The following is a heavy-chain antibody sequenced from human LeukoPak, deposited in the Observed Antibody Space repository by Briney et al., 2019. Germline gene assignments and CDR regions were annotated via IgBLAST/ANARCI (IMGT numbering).Heavy chain of an antibody. J-gene: IGHJ4*02. V-gene: IGHV3-74*01. Sequence: GGSLRLSCAASGFTFSSYWMHWVRQAPGKGLVWVSRINSDGSSTSYADSVKGRFTISRDNAKNTLYLQMNSLRAEDTAVYYCAREMSGRAAAESTFDYWGQGTLVTVSS. CDR3: AREMSGRAAAESTFDY. D-gene: IGHD6-13*01. CDR2: INSDGSST. CDR1: GFTFSSYW.